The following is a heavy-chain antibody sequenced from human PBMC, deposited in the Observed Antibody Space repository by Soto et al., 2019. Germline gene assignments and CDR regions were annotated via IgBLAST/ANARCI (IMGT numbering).Heavy chain of an antibody. Sequence: EVQLVESGGDLVQPGGSLRLSCAASGFSVNSKYMSWVRQAPGKGLEWVSLIQSGGSTYYAGSVKGRLTISRDCSEKTLFLQMNSLRVVRTAVYYSTRDDFHCYGVRCYGGPMDVWGKGTTVTVSS. D-gene: IGHD2-15*01. CDR2: IQSGGST. CDR3: TRDDFHCYGVRCYGGPMDV. CDR1: GFSVNSKY. V-gene: IGHV3-66*01. J-gene: IGHJ6*03.